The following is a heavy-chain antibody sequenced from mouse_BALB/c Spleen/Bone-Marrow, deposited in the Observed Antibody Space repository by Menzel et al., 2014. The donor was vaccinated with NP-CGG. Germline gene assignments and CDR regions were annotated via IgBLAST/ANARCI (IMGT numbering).Heavy chain of an antibody. Sequence: SGAELVKPGASVKLSCKTSGYTFTSYDINWVRQRPEQGLEWIGWIFPGDGSIKYNEKFKGKATLTTDKSSSTAYIQLSRLTSEDSAAYFCARNYRYAWFAYWGQGTLVTVSA. J-gene: IGHJ3*01. D-gene: IGHD2-14*01. CDR1: GYTFTSYD. CDR3: ARNYRYAWFAY. V-gene: IGHV1S50*01. CDR2: IFPGDGSI.